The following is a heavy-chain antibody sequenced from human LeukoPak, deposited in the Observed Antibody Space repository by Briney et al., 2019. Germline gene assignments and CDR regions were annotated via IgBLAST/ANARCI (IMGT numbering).Heavy chain of an antibody. J-gene: IGHJ4*02. CDR1: GGSISSGSYY. CDR2: IYSSGRT. V-gene: IGHV4-61*02. D-gene: IGHD3-22*01. Sequence: KTSQTLSLTCTVSGGSISSGSYYWTWIRQPAGKGLEWIGRIYSSGRTNYNPSLKSRVTISVDTSKNQFSLKLSSVTAADTAVSYCARASDYYDVSGYVCFDSWGQGTLVTVSS. CDR3: ARASDYYDVSGYVCFDS.